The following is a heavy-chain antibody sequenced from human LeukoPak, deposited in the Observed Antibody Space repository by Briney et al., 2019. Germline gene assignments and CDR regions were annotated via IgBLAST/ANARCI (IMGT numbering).Heavy chain of an antibody. V-gene: IGHV1-46*01. J-gene: IGHJ5*02. CDR3: ARDKEFGPLLRYLFDP. Sequence: GASVKVSCKASGYTFTSYYIHWVRQAPGQGLEWMGIINPSGGSTSYAQKFQGRVTMTRDTSTSTVYMELSSLRSEDTAVYYCARDKEFGPLLRYLFDPWGQGTLVTVSS. CDR2: INPSGGST. CDR1: GYTFTSYY. D-gene: IGHD3-9*01.